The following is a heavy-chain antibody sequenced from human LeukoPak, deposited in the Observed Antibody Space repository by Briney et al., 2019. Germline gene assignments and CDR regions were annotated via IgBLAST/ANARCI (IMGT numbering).Heavy chain of an antibody. J-gene: IGHJ4*02. CDR2: IRYDGSNK. D-gene: IGHD5-12*01. CDR3: ASPLVATTGIDY. V-gene: IGHV3-30*02. CDR1: GFTFSSYG. Sequence: GGSLRLSCAASGFTFSSYGMHWVRQAPGKGLEWVAFIRYDGSNKYYADSVKGRFTISRDNPKNTLYLQMNSLRAEDTAVYYCASPLVATTGIDYWGQGTLVTVSS.